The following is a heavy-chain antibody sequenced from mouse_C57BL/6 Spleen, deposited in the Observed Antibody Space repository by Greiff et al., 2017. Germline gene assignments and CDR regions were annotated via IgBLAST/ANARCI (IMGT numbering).Heavy chain of an antibody. V-gene: IGHV1-69*01. Sequence: QVQLQQPGAELVMPGASVKLSCKASGYTFTSYWMHWVKQRPGQGLEWIGEIDPSDSYTNYNQKFKGKSTLTVDKSSSTAYMQLSSLTSEDSAVYACANSQLGRGAMDYWGQGTSVTVSS. CDR1: GYTFTSYW. D-gene: IGHD4-1*02. CDR2: IDPSDSYT. CDR3: ANSQLGRGAMDY. J-gene: IGHJ4*01.